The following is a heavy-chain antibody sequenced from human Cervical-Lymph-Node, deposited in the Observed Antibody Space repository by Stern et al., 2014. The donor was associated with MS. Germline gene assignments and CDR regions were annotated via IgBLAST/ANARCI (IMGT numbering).Heavy chain of an antibody. CDR2: INTNTGKP. CDR3: ARGSIASWYPEY. D-gene: IGHD6-13*01. CDR1: GYTFTRYN. Sequence: QVQLVQSGSELKTPGASVRVSCKTSGYTFTRYNLNWLRQAPGQGLEWMGWINTNTGKPAYAQGFTGRFVFSLDTSVSTTSLQIIGLKAEDTAVYYCARGSIASWYPEYWGQGTLVTVSS. V-gene: IGHV7-4-1*02. J-gene: IGHJ4*01.